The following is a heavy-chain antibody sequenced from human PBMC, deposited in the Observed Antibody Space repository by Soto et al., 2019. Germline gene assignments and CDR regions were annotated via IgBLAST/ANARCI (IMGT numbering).Heavy chain of an antibody. J-gene: IGHJ4*02. CDR2: TNPILSMS. V-gene: IGHV1-69*02. D-gene: IGHD3-10*01. Sequence: QVHLVQSGAELKKPGSSVRVSCKASGDTFNFYTINWVRQAPGLGLEWMGRTNPILSMSNSALKFQGRLSISAEKATSTAYMDRRSLRYVDTAVYYCATSYGSGSQAFDYWGQGALVTVSP. CDR3: ATSYGSGSQAFDY. CDR1: GDTFNFYT.